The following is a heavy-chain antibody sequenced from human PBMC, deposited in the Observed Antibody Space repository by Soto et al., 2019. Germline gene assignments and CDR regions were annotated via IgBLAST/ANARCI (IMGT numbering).Heavy chain of an antibody. D-gene: IGHD7-27*01. J-gene: IGHJ4*02. CDR3: ARGPNWGYRFDA. CDR2: LIPLFGTT. V-gene: IGHV1-69*06. CDR1: GGTFSGHA. Sequence: QVQLVQSGAEVRKPGSSVKVSCEASGGTFSGHAISWVRQAPGQGPEWMGGLIPLFGTTQHAQRFQGRLTITADKCTTTAYMELTSLRFEDTAIYYCARGPNWGYRFDAWGQGTLVTVSS.